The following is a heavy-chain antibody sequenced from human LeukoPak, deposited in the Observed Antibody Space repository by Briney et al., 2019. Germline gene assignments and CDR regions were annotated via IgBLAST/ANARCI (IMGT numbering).Heavy chain of an antibody. CDR2: ISSSSSYI. J-gene: IGHJ3*02. V-gene: IGHV3-21*01. CDR3: ARDLWRNAFDI. D-gene: IGHD3-10*01. CDR1: GFTFSSYS. Sequence: GGSLRLSCAASGFTFSSYSMNWVRQAPGKGLEWVSSISSSSSYICYADSVKGRFTISRDNAKNSLYLQMNSLRAEDTAVYYCARDLWRNAFDIWGQGTMVTVSS.